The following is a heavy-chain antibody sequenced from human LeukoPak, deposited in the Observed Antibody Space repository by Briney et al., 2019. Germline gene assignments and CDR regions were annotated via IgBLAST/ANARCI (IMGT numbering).Heavy chain of an antibody. CDR1: GFTFSDHH. CDR3: ARNKRGDY. CDR2: IKYDGSEK. D-gene: IGHD1-1*01. V-gene: IGHV3-7*01. Sequence: GGSLRLSCAASGFTFSDHHMDWVRQAPGKGLEWVANIKYDGSEKYYVDSVKGRFTISRDNAKNSLFLQMNSLRAEDTAIYYCARNKRGDYWGQGTLVTVSS. J-gene: IGHJ4*02.